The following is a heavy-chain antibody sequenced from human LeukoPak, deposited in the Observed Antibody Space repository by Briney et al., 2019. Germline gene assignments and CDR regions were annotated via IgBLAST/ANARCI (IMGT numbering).Heavy chain of an antibody. CDR3: ARGYCSSTICFQYFHH. J-gene: IGHJ1*01. Sequence: SETLSLTCTVSSDSISSSYWSWIRQPPGKGLEWIGYIYYSGSTNYNPSLKSRVAISVDTSKNQFSLKLNSVAAADTAVYYCARGYCSSTICFQYFHHWGQGTLVTVSS. CDR2: IYYSGST. V-gene: IGHV4-59*01. D-gene: IGHD2-2*01. CDR1: SDSISSSY.